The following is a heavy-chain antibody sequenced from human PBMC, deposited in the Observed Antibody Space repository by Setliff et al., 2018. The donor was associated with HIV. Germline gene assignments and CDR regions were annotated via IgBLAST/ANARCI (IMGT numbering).Heavy chain of an antibody. Sequence: GASVKVSCKASGYTFTDHYIHWVRQAPGQPPEWLGRVESIIGGTVYAQKFQGRVTMTRDTAISTAYMELSSLRSDDTAVYYCARENDILSGFNIHGFDYWGQGTLVTVSS. CDR2: VESIIGGT. CDR1: GYTFTDHY. J-gene: IGHJ4*02. D-gene: IGHD3-9*01. V-gene: IGHV1-2*06. CDR3: ARENDILSGFNIHGFDY.